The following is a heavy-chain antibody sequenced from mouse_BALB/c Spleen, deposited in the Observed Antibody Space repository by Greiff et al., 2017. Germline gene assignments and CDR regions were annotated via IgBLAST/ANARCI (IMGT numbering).Heavy chain of an antibody. CDR1: GFTFSSFG. J-gene: IGHJ2*01. CDR3: ARFYYGNFFDY. Sequence: EVKLVESGGGLVQPGGSRKLSCAASGFTFSSFGMHWVRQAPEKGLEWVAYISSGSSTIYYADTVKGRFTISRDNPKNTLFLQMTSLRSEDTAMYYCARFYYGNFFDYWGQGTTLTVSS. D-gene: IGHD2-1*01. V-gene: IGHV5-17*02. CDR2: ISSGSSTI.